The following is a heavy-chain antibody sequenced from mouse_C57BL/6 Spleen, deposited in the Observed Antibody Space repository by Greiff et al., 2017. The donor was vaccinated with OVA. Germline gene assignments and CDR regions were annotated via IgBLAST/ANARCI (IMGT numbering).Heavy chain of an antibody. CDR2: INPNNGGT. J-gene: IGHJ4*01. D-gene: IGHD1-1*01. V-gene: IGHV1-22*01. CDR3: ARQEIYYYGSEAMDY. Sequence: EVQLQQSGPELVKPGASVKMSCKASGYTFTDYNMHWVKRSHGKSLEWIGYINPNNGGTSYNQKFKGKATLTVNKSSSTAYMELRSLTSEDSAVYYCARQEIYYYGSEAMDYWGQGTSVTVSS. CDR1: GYTFTDYN.